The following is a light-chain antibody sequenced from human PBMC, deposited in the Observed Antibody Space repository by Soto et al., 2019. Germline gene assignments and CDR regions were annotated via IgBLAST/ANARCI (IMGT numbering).Light chain of an antibody. CDR1: RSNIGAGYD. V-gene: IGLV1-40*01. CDR3: QSYDSSLSVV. CDR2: ANS. Sequence: QAVVTQPPSVSGAPGQRVTISCTGSRSNIGAGYDVHWYQQLPGTAPKVLIYANSNRPSGVPDRFSGSKSGTSASPAITGLQAEDEADYYCQSYDSSLSVVFGGGTKLTVL. J-gene: IGLJ2*01.